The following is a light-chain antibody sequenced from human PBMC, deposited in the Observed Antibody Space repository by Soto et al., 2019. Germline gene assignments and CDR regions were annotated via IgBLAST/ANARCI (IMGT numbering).Light chain of an antibody. J-gene: IGLJ1*01. V-gene: IGLV3-21*04. CDR3: QVWDITTDHYV. Sequence: SYELTQPPSVSVAPEKTARLTCREDNIGSKRVHWYRQKPAQAPVLVIYYDSDRPSGIPERFSGSNSGNTATLTINRVEAGDEADYYCQVWDITTDHYVFGTGTKLTVL. CDR2: YDS. CDR1: NIGSKR.